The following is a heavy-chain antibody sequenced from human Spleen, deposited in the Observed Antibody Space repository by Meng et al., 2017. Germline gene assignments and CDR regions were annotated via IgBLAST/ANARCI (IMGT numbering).Heavy chain of an antibody. Sequence: GESLKISCAASGLTFSNAWMSWVRQAPGKGLEWVGRIKTKSDGETTDYTPAVKGRFSISRDDSINTLFLQMNSLKTEDTAIYYCTAEQRARSRSGSDYWGQGTLVTVSS. CDR3: TAEQRARSRSGSDY. CDR1: GLTFSNAW. J-gene: IGHJ4*02. V-gene: IGHV3-15*01. CDR2: IKTKSDGETT. D-gene: IGHD2-15*01.